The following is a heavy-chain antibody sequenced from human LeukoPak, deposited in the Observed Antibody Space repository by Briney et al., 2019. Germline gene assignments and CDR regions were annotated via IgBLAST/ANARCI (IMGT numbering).Heavy chain of an antibody. J-gene: IGHJ3*02. V-gene: IGHV3-23*01. CDR3: AKVVHPSIYTIPGAFDI. CDR1: GFTFSSYA. CDR2: ISGSGGST. D-gene: IGHD2-2*02. Sequence: PGGSLRLSCAASGFTFSSYAMSWVRQAPGKGLEWVSAISGSGGSTYYADSVKGRFTISRDNSKNTLYLQMNSLRAEDTAVYYRAKVVHPSIYTIPGAFDIWGQGTMVTVSS.